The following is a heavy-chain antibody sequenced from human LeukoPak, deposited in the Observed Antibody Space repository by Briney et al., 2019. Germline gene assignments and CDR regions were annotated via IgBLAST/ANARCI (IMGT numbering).Heavy chain of an antibody. D-gene: IGHD6-13*01. CDR2: ISSSGSTI. Sequence: GGSLRLSCAASGFTFSSYSMNWVRQAPGKGLEWVSYISSSGSTIYYADSVKGRFTISRDNAKNSLYLQMNSLRAEDTAVYYCATNTAASQRSDPDYYYYYMDVWGKGTTVTVSS. J-gene: IGHJ6*03. CDR3: ATNTAASQRSDPDYYYYYMDV. V-gene: IGHV3-48*04. CDR1: GFTFSSYS.